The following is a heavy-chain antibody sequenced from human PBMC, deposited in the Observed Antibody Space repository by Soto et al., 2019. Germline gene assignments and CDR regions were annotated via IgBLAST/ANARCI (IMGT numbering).Heavy chain of an antibody. CDR3: ARSPGRIVATAYNWFDP. J-gene: IGHJ5*02. D-gene: IGHD5-12*01. V-gene: IGHV4-59*08. CDR1: GGSISSYY. Sequence: PSETLSLTCTVSGGSISSYYWSWIRQPPGKGLEWIGYIYYSGSTNYNPSLKSRVTISVDTSKNQFSLKLSSVTAADTAVYYCARSPGRIVATAYNWFDPWGQGTLVTVSS. CDR2: IYYSGST.